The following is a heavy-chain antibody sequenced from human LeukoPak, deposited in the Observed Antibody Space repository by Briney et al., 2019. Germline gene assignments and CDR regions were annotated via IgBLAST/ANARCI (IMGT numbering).Heavy chain of an antibody. CDR2: ISSSSSYI. CDR3: ARDGSGYDDAFDI. D-gene: IGHD3-10*01. CDR1: GFIFSNYW. J-gene: IGHJ3*02. Sequence: GGSLRLSCAASGFIFSNYWMNWVRQAPGKGLEWVSSISSSSSYIYYADSVKGRFTISRDNARNSLHLQMNSLRAEDTAVYYCARDGSGYDDAFDIWGQGTMVTVSS. V-gene: IGHV3-21*01.